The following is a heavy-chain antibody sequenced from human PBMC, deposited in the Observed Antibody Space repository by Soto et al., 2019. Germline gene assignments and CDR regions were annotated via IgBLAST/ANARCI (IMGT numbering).Heavy chain of an antibody. J-gene: IGHJ4*02. Sequence: PGGSLRLSCAASGFTFSSYGMHWVRQAPGKGLEWVAVIWYDGSNKYYADSVKGRFTISRDNSKNTLYLQMNSLRAEDTAVYYCATEGAIPPSNYDYWGQGTLVTVSS. V-gene: IGHV3-33*01. D-gene: IGHD2-21*01. CDR1: GFTFSSYG. CDR3: ATEGAIPPSNYDY. CDR2: IWYDGSNK.